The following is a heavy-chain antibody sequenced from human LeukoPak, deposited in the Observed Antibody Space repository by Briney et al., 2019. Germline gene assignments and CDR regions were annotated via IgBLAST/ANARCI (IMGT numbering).Heavy chain of an antibody. CDR3: ARGKLRIAAYPSDYFDY. V-gene: IGHV4-30-2*01. J-gene: IGHJ4*02. CDR2: IYHSGST. CDR1: GGSISSGGYS. Sequence: DPSETLSLTCAVSGGSISSGGYSWSWIRQPPGKGLEWIGYIYHSGSTYYNPSLKSRVTISVDRSKNQFSLKLSSVTAADTAVYYYARGKLRIAAYPSDYFDYWGQGTLVTVSS. D-gene: IGHD6-25*01.